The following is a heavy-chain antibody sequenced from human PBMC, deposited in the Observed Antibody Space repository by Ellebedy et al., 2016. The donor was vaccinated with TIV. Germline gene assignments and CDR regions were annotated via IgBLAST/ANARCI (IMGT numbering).Heavy chain of an antibody. V-gene: IGHV3-74*01. J-gene: IGHJ3*01. CDR2: INSDGTYT. CDR3: VRDARTHGFDV. CDR1: GFTFNDYW. Sequence: GESLKISCAASGFTFNDYWMHWVRQAPGKGLVWVSRINSDGTYTSHEDSVKGRFSISRDNAKNTLFLKMDSLRVEDQALYYCVRDARTHGFDVWGQGTAVTVSS.